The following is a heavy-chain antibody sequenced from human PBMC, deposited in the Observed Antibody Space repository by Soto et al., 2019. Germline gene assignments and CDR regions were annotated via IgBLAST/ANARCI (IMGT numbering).Heavy chain of an antibody. CDR3: AKGDVAPTNYYYGVDL. Sequence: SETLSLTCTVSGASINSSSYYWGWIRQPPGKGLEWIGRIHYIGSTYYDPSLKGRVTMSVDTSKNQVSLKLSSVTAADTAVYYCAKGDVAPTNYYYGVDLWGQGTTVT. V-gene: IGHV4-39*01. CDR2: IHYIGST. D-gene: IGHD1-26*01. CDR1: GASINSSSYY. J-gene: IGHJ6*02.